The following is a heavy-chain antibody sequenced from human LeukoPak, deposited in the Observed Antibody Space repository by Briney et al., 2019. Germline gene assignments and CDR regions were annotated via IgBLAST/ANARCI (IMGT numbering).Heavy chain of an antibody. D-gene: IGHD2-2*01. Sequence: QPGRSLRLSCAASGFTFSSYAMHWVRQAPGKGLEWVAVISYDGSNKYYADSVKGRFTISRDNSKNTLYLQMNSLRAEDTAVYYCARDIDQTLDYWGKGTLVTVSS. V-gene: IGHV3-30-3*01. CDR3: ARDIDQTLDY. CDR1: GFTFSSYA. J-gene: IGHJ4*02. CDR2: ISYDGSNK.